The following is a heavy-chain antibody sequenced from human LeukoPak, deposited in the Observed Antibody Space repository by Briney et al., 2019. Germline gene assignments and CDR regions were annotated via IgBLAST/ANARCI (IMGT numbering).Heavy chain of an antibody. J-gene: IGHJ1*01. D-gene: IGHD2-21*01. CDR1: GGTFSSNA. V-gene: IGHV1-69*13. CDR2: IVPIFGTA. Sequence: ASVTVSCKASGGTFSSNAISWVRQAPGQGLEWMGGIVPIFGTAKYAQKFQGRVTITADESTSTVYMELSRLRSEDTAVYYCARDSSEFRSLIPHWGQGTLVTVSS. CDR3: ARDSSEFRSLIPH.